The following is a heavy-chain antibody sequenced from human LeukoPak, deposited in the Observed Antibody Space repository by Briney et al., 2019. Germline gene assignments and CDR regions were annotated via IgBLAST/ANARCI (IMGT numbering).Heavy chain of an antibody. CDR2: LYSGGKT. J-gene: IGHJ4*02. Sequence: PGGSLRLSCAASGYTVSSGYMTWVRQAPGKGLEWVSVLYSGGKTYYADSVKGRFTISRDNSKNTLYLQMNSLRGEDTAVYYCARSAARSTLAPFDYWGQGTLVTVSS. V-gene: IGHV3-66*02. CDR1: GYTVSSGY. CDR3: ARSAARSTLAPFDY.